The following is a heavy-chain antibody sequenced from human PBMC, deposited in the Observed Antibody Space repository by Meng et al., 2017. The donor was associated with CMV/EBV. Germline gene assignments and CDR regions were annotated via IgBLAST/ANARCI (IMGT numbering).Heavy chain of an antibody. CDR1: GFTFSSYA. CDR3: ASLTTGGSSRTHDY. D-gene: IGHD1-1*01. J-gene: IGHJ4*02. Sequence: GESLKISCAASGFTFSSYAMHWVRQAPGKGLEWVAVISYDGSNKYYADSVKGRFTISRDNSKNTLYLQMNSLRAEDTAVYYCASLTTGGSSRTHDYWGQGTLVTVSS. V-gene: IGHV3-30-3*01. CDR2: ISYDGSNK.